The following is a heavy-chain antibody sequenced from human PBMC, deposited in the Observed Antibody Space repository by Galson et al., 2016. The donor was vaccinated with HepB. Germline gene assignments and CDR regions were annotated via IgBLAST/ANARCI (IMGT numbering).Heavy chain of an antibody. V-gene: IGHV3-33*01. J-gene: IGHJ4*02. Sequence: SLRLSCAASGFTFSKFGMHWIRQAPGMRLEWVANIWYDGSNEYYADSVKGRFTISRDNSKNTLYLQMNSLRAEDTAVYYCTRELFYGGNRGYFDYWGQGTLVTVSS. D-gene: IGHD4-23*01. CDR2: IWYDGSNE. CDR1: GFTFSKFG. CDR3: TRELFYGGNRGYFDY.